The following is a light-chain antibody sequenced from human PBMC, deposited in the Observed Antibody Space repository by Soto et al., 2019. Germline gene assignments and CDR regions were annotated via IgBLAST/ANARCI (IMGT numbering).Light chain of an antibody. Sequence: EIVLTQSPGTLSLSPGERATLSCRASQSVSKNYLAWYQQKPGQAPRLVIYGASSRATGIPDRFSGSGSGTDFTLTISRLEPEDFAVYYCQQYGSSPYTFGQGTKLEIK. CDR1: QSVSKNY. V-gene: IGKV3-20*01. J-gene: IGKJ2*01. CDR2: GAS. CDR3: QQYGSSPYT.